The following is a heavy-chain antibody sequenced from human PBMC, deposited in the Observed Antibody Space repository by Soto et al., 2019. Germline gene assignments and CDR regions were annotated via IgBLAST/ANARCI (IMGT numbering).Heavy chain of an antibody. J-gene: IGHJ4*02. V-gene: IGHV1-18*01. Sequence: QVQLVESGAEVKKPGASVKVSCKASGYTFTSYGISWVRQAPGQGLEWMGWISAYNGNTNYAQKLQRRVTMTTDTSTSTAYMELRSLRSDDTAVYYCARGANRKWLVRLGYYFDYWGQGTLVTVSS. D-gene: IGHD6-19*01. CDR2: ISAYNGNT. CDR3: ARGANRKWLVRLGYYFDY. CDR1: GYTFTSYG.